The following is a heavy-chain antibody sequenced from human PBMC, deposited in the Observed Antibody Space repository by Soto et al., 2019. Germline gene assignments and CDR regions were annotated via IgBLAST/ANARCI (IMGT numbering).Heavy chain of an antibody. CDR2: ISTNSGNT. V-gene: IGHV1-18*01. J-gene: IGHJ4*02. CDR3: ARDNGYYDF. D-gene: IGHD2-8*01. CDR1: GYTFSSYS. Sequence: ASVKVSCKTSGYTFSSYSINWVRQAPGQGLEWMAWISTNSGNTHYAERLQGRVTVTLDKTARTAFMEMWGLTSDDTAVYFCARDNGYYDFWGQGTLVTVS.